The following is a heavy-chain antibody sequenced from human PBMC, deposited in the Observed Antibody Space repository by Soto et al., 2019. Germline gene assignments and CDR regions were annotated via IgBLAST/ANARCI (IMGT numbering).Heavy chain of an antibody. Sequence: GESLKISCKAFGYSLSTYWIGWVRQMPGKGLEWMGIIYPDDSDTRYNPSFQGQVTISADKSISTAYLQWSSLKASDTAMYYCATLPPGGGRSRGYMDVWGEGTTVTAP. D-gene: IGHD3-16*01. CDR1: GYSLSTYW. J-gene: IGHJ6*03. CDR3: ATLPPGGGRSRGYMDV. V-gene: IGHV5-51*01. CDR2: IYPDDSDT.